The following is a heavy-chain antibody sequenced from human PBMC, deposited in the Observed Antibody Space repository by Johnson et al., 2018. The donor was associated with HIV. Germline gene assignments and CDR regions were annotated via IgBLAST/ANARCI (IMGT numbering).Heavy chain of an antibody. CDR1: GFTVSSNY. V-gene: IGHV3-66*01. CDR2: ISWDGDST. D-gene: IGHD3-16*01. J-gene: IGHJ3*02. Sequence: VQLVESGGGLVQPGGSLRLSCAASGFTVSSNYMSWVRQAPVKGLEWVSVISWDGDSTYYANSVKGRFTISRDNSKNTLYVQMNSLRAEDTAVYYCAKEGEAFDIWGQGTMVTVSS. CDR3: AKEGEAFDI.